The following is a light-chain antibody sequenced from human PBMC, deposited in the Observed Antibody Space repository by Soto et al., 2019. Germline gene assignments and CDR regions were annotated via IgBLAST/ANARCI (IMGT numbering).Light chain of an antibody. Sequence: QSVLTQPPSVSGAPGQTVIISCSGSSSNLGAPYDVNWFRQLPGTAPKLVIYGNRNRPSGVPERFSGSKSGTSASLAITGLQAEDEADYYCQAYDYSLTASVFGGGTKLTVL. CDR2: GNR. J-gene: IGLJ3*02. V-gene: IGLV1-40*01. CDR1: SSNLGAPYD. CDR3: QAYDYSLTASV.